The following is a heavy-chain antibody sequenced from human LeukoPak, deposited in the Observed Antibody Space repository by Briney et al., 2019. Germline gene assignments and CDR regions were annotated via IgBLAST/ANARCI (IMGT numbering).Heavy chain of an antibody. D-gene: IGHD1-26*01. J-gene: IGHJ4*02. CDR1: GYSFTNSW. Sequence: GESLKISCKGSGYSFTNSWIGWVRQMPGKGLEWMGIIYLGDSDVRYSPSFQGQVTISADKSISPAYLQWSSLKVSDTAMYYCARHGGRYSHSIDSWGQGTLVTVSS. V-gene: IGHV5-51*01. CDR3: ARHGGRYSHSIDS. CDR2: IYLGDSDV.